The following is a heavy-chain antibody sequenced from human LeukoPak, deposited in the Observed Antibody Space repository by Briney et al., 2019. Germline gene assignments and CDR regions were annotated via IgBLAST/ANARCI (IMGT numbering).Heavy chain of an antibody. CDR1: GGTFSSYA. CDR3: ARLGSRSYAFDI. V-gene: IGHV1-69*05. CDR2: IIPIFGTA. D-gene: IGHD3-10*01. Sequence: SVKVSRKASGGTFSSYAISWVRQAPGQGLEWRGGIIPIFGTANYAQKFQGRVTITTDESTSTAYMELSSLRSEDTAVYYCARLGSRSYAFDIWGQGTMVTVSS. J-gene: IGHJ3*02.